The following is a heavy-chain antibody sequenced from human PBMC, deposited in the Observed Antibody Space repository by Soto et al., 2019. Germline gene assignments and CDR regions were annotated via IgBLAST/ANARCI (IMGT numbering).Heavy chain of an antibody. J-gene: IGHJ4*02. V-gene: IGHV3-23*01. CDR2: ISGSGGST. D-gene: IGHD5-12*01. CDR1: GFTFSSYA. CDR3: AKASSGFDGCLRPVDY. Sequence: PGGSLRLSCAASGFTFSSYAMSWVRQAPGKGLEWVSAISGSGGSTYYADSVKGRFTISRDNSKNTLYLQMNSLRAEDTAVYYCAKASSGFDGCLRPVDYWGQGTLVTVSS.